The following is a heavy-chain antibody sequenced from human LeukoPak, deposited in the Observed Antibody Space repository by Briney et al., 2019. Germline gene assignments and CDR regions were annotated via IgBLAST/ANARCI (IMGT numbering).Heavy chain of an antibody. CDR3: ANGDYGGPKPGFDY. Sequence: TGGSLRLSCAASGFTFSSYGMHWVRQAPGKGLEWVAFIRYDGSNKYYADSVRGRFTISRDNSKNTLYLQMHSMRTEDTAVYYCANGDYGGPKPGFDYWGQGTLVTVSS. CDR1: GFTFSSYG. D-gene: IGHD4-23*01. V-gene: IGHV3-30*02. CDR2: IRYDGSNK. J-gene: IGHJ4*02.